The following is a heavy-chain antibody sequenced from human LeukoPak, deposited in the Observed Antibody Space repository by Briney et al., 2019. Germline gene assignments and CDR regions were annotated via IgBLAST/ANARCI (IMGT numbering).Heavy chain of an antibody. V-gene: IGHV1-8*02. CDR2: MNPNSGNT. J-gene: IGHJ4*02. CDR3: ARRRGGSYYDY. Sequence: ASVKVSCKASGYTFTSYGISWVRQAPGQGLEWMGWMNPNSGNTGYAQKFQGRVTMTRNTSISTAYMELSSLRSEDTAVYYCARRRGGSYYDYWGQGTLVTVSS. D-gene: IGHD1-26*01. CDR1: GYTFTSYG.